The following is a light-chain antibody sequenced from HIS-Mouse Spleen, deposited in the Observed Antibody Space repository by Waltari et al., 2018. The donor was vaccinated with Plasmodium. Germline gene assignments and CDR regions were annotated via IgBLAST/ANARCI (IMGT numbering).Light chain of an antibody. CDR1: QSVSRN. CDR2: GAS. Sequence: EIVMTQSPATLSVSPGDRATLSCRASQSVSRNLAGYQQKPGQAPRLLIYGASTRATGIPARFSGSGSGTEFTLTISSLQSEDFAVYYCQQYNNWSFTFGPGTKVDIK. V-gene: IGKV3-15*01. CDR3: QQYNNWSFT. J-gene: IGKJ3*01.